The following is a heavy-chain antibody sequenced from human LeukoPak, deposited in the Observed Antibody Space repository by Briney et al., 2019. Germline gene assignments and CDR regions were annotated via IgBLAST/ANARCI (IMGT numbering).Heavy chain of an antibody. Sequence: GGSLRLSCADTGFTFSSYAMSWVRQAPGKGLEWVSAISGSGGSTYYADSVKGRFTISRDNSKNTLYLQMNSLRAEDTAVYYCAKWPHSGYDWNYFDYWGQGTLVTVSS. CDR2: ISGSGGST. CDR1: GFTFSSYA. D-gene: IGHD5-12*01. CDR3: AKWPHSGYDWNYFDY. V-gene: IGHV3-23*01. J-gene: IGHJ4*02.